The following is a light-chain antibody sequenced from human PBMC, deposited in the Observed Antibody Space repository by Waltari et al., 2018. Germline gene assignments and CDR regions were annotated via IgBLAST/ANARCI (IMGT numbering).Light chain of an antibody. J-gene: IGKJ1*01. Sequence: EIVMTQSPATLSVSPGERATLSCRASQSVSSNLAWYQQKPGQAPRLLIYGASTRATGIPARFSGGGSGTEFTLTISSLQSEDFAVYYCQQYNNWPLRFGQGTKVEIK. CDR1: QSVSSN. CDR2: GAS. CDR3: QQYNNWPLR. V-gene: IGKV3-15*01.